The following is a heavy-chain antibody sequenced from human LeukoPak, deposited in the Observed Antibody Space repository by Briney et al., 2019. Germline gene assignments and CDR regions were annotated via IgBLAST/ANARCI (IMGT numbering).Heavy chain of an antibody. Sequence: GASVKVSCKASGYTFTNYDISWVRQAPGQGLEWMGWISAYNGNTNYAQKFQGRVTMTTDTSTNTAYMELRSLRSDDTAVYYCARKAPPARNDAFEIWGQGTMVTVSS. D-gene: IGHD2-2*01. V-gene: IGHV1-18*01. CDR2: ISAYNGNT. CDR3: ARKAPPARNDAFEI. J-gene: IGHJ3*02. CDR1: GYTFTNYD.